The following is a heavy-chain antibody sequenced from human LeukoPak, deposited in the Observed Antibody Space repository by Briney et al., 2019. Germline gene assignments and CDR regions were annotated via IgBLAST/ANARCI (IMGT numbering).Heavy chain of an antibody. CDR1: GGSIRNYF. CDR2: IYTSGST. CDR3: ARESKSYDGSGFYHDY. D-gene: IGHD3-22*01. J-gene: IGHJ4*02. V-gene: IGHV4-4*07. Sequence: SETLPLTCSVSGGSIRNYFWSWIRQPAGKGLEWIGRIYTSGSTDYNPSLRSRVTMSVDTSRNQFSLKLTSMTAADTAVYYCARESKSYDGSGFYHDYWGQGTLVAVSS.